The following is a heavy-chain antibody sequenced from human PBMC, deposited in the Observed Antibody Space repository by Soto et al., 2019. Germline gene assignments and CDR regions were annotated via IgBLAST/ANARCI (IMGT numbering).Heavy chain of an antibody. Sequence: ASVKVSCKASGYTFTGYYMHWVRQAPGQGLEWMGWINPNSGGTNYAQKFQGRVTMTRDTSISTAYMELSRLRSDDTAVYYCARDLWLGAGTTKYYYYGMDVWGQGTTVTVSS. V-gene: IGHV1-2*02. CDR3: ARDLWLGAGTTKYYYYGMDV. D-gene: IGHD1-1*01. CDR1: GYTFTGYY. J-gene: IGHJ6*02. CDR2: INPNSGGT.